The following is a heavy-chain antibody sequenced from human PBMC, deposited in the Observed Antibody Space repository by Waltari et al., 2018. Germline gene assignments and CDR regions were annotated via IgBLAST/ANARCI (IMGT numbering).Heavy chain of an antibody. D-gene: IGHD2-15*01. Sequence: EVQLVESGGALVQPGGPLRLSRVASGVRFSTHAMGWARQAPGKGLEWVSAINHRGEITYYADSVKGRFTISRDNSRNTLNLQMDSLRVEDTAVYHCTKRYCDRDRCYGLDNWGQGTLVTVSS. V-gene: IGHV3-23*04. CDR1: GVRFSTHA. J-gene: IGHJ4*02. CDR3: TKRYCDRDRCYGLDN. CDR2: INHRGEIT.